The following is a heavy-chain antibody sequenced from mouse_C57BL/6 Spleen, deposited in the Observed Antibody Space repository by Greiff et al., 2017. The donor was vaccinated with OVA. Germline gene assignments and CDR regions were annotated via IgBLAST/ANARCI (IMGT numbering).Heavy chain of an antibody. D-gene: IGHD2-4*01. Sequence: VKLQESGAELVRPGASVKLSCKASGYTFTDYYINWVKQRPGQGLEWIARIYPGSGNTYYNEKFKGKATLTAEKASSTAYMQLSSLTSEDSAFYFCARESPSTMITYYFDYWGQGTTLTVSS. V-gene: IGHV1-76*01. CDR2: IYPGSGNT. CDR3: ARESPSTMITYYFDY. CDR1: GYTFTDYY. J-gene: IGHJ2*01.